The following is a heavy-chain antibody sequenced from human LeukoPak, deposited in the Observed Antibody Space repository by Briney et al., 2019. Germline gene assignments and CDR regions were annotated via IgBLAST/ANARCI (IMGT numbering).Heavy chain of an antibody. Sequence: GASVKVSCKASGYTFTGYYMHWVRQAPGQGLELMGWINPNSGGTNYAQKFQGRVTMTRDTSISTAYMELSRLRSDDTAVYYCARGRNSSGWYEFDYWGQGTLVTVSS. D-gene: IGHD6-19*01. J-gene: IGHJ4*02. V-gene: IGHV1-2*02. CDR3: ARGRNSSGWYEFDY. CDR1: GYTFTGYY. CDR2: INPNSGGT.